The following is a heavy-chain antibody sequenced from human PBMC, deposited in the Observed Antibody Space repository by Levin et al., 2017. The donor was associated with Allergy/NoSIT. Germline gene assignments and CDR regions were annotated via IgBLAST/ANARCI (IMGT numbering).Heavy chain of an antibody. CDR2: IIPIFGTA. Sequence: SVKVSCKASGGTFSSYAISWVRQAPGQGLEWMGGIIPIFGTANYAQKFQGRVTITADESTSTAYMELSSLRSEDTAVYYCASFLWAAPTRGVIAAAGTYSPRFDYWGQGTLVTVSS. CDR1: GGTFSSYA. J-gene: IGHJ4*02. D-gene: IGHD6-13*01. CDR3: ASFLWAAPTRGVIAAAGTYSPRFDY. V-gene: IGHV1-69*13.